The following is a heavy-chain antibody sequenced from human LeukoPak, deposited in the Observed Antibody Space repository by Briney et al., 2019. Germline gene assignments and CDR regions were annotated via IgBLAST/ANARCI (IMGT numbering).Heavy chain of an antibody. Sequence: GGSLRLSCAASGFTFSDYYMTWIRQAPGKGLEWVSYISSTGTTIYYADSVKGRFTISRDNAKKSLYLQMNSLRAEDTAVYYCARDERVITFGGVIPNEYAFDIWGQGTMVTVSS. V-gene: IGHV3-11*01. J-gene: IGHJ3*02. D-gene: IGHD3-16*02. CDR1: GFTFSDYY. CDR3: ARDERVITFGGVIPNEYAFDI. CDR2: ISSTGTTI.